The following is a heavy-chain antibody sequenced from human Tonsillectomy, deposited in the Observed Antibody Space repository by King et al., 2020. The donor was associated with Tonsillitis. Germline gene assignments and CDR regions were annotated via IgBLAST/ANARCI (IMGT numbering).Heavy chain of an antibody. CDR2: ISAYNGNT. Sequence: QLVQSGAEVKKPGASVKVSCKASGYTFTSYGISWVRQAPGQGLEWMGWISAYNGNTNYAPKLQGRVTMTTDTSTSTAYMELRSLRSDDTAVYYWARDCGDSSGYYTLDAFDIWGQGTMVTVSS. V-gene: IGHV1-18*04. D-gene: IGHD3-22*01. J-gene: IGHJ3*02. CDR3: ARDCGDSSGYYTLDAFDI. CDR1: GYTFTSYG.